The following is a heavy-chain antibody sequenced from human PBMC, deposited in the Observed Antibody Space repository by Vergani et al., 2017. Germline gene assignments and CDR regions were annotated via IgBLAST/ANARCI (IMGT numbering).Heavy chain of an antibody. CDR2: IYTSGST. CDR1: GGSISSGSYY. Sequence: QVQLQESGPGLVKPSQTLSLTCTVSGGSISSGSYYWSWIRQPAGKGLEWIGRIYTSGSTNYNPSLKSRVTISVDTSKNQFSLKLSSVTAAVTAVYYCARTRDGYNHAAFDIWGQGTMVTVSS. V-gene: IGHV4-61*02. J-gene: IGHJ3*02. D-gene: IGHD5-24*01. CDR3: ARTRDGYNHAAFDI.